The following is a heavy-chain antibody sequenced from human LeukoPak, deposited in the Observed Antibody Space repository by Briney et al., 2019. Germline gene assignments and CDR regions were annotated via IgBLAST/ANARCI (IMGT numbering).Heavy chain of an antibody. J-gene: IGHJ4*02. D-gene: IGHD6-25*01. V-gene: IGHV4-39*01. CDR1: GGSISIISSSTYY. Sequence: SETLSLTCTVSGGSISIISSSTYYWGWIRQAPGKGLEWIGSLYYGENSHYNPSLKSRATLSVHTSNNQFSLKLTSVTAADAAVYFCARQLPTAAADTRGYFDYWGQGTVVTVSS. CDR2: LYYGENS. CDR3: ARQLPTAAADTRGYFDY.